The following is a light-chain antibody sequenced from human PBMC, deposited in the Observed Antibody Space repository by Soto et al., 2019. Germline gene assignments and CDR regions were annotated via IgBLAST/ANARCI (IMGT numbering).Light chain of an antibody. V-gene: IGKV4-1*01. CDR2: WAS. J-gene: IGKJ2*01. Sequence: DIVMTQSPDSLAVSLGERATINCKSSQSVLFSSNNKNYLAWYQQKPGQPPKLLIYWASTRESGVPGRFSGSGSGTDFTLTISSLQAEDVAVYYCQQLYSSPYTFGQGTKLEI. CDR1: QSVLFSSNNKNY. CDR3: QQLYSSPYT.